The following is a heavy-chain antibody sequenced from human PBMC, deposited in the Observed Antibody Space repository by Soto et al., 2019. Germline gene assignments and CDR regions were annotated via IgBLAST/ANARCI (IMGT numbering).Heavy chain of an antibody. V-gene: IGHV2-5*02. D-gene: IGHD5-18*01. J-gene: IGHJ4*02. CDR2: IFWDDDK. CDR1: GFSLSPSGVG. Sequence: SGPTLVNPTQTLTLTCTFSGFSLSPSGVGVGWIRQPPGKALEWLGIIFWDDDKRYRPSLKSRLTITKDTSKNQLVLTMTNMDPMDTATYYCAHLPWKQLWPRAPVVKWGQGTTVTVS. CDR3: AHLPWKQLWPRAPVVK.